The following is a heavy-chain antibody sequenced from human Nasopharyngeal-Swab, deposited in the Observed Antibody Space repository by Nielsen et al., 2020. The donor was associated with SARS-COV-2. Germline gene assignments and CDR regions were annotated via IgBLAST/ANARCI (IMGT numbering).Heavy chain of an antibody. CDR3: ARGTLGLGELSPIHPPDY. Sequence: SETLSLTCTVSGGSISSGDYYWSWIRQPPGKGLEWIGYLYYSGSTYYNPSLKSRVTISVDTSKNQFSLKLSSVTAADTAVYYCARGTLGLGELSPIHPPDYWGQGTLVTVSS. J-gene: IGHJ4*02. CDR1: GGSISSGDYY. V-gene: IGHV4-30-4*01. CDR2: LYYSGST. D-gene: IGHD3-16*02.